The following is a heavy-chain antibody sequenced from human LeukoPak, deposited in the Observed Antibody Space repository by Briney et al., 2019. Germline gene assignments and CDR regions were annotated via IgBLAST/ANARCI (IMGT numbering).Heavy chain of an antibody. Sequence: PSETLSLTCTVSGGSISSSSYYWSWIRQPPGKGLEWIGYIYYSGSTNYNPSLKSRVTISVDTSKNQFSLKLSSVTAADTAVYYCARAPETYSSSPTNAFDIWGQGTMVTVSS. J-gene: IGHJ3*02. D-gene: IGHD6-6*01. CDR2: IYYSGST. CDR3: ARAPETYSSSPTNAFDI. CDR1: GGSISSSSYY. V-gene: IGHV4-61*01.